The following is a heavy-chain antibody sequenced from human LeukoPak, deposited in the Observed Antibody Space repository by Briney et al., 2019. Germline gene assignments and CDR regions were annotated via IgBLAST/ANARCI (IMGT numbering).Heavy chain of an antibody. V-gene: IGHV3-53*01. Sequence: PGGSLRLSCAASGFTVSSKYMNWVRQAPGKGLEWVSFISNSAETHYSDSVKGRFSISRDSSKNTLYLQMNSLRAEDTAVYYCARRAGIYSHPYDYWGQGTLVTVSS. CDR1: GFTVSSKY. CDR2: ISNSAET. J-gene: IGHJ4*02. D-gene: IGHD1-14*01. CDR3: ARRAGIYSHPYDY.